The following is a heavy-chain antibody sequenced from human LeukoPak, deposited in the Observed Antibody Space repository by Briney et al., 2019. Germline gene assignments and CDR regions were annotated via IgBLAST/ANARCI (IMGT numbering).Heavy chain of an antibody. CDR2: VSDSSDV. J-gene: IGHJ4*02. CDR1: GFTFSTYT. V-gene: IGHV3-69-1*01. Sequence: TSGGSLRVSCAASGFTFSTYTMNWVRQAPGKGLEWASTVSDSSDVHYSDSVKGRFTISRDNARNSLYLQMNSLRDEDTAVYYCARDGLHTAHFDYWGQGTLVTVSS. CDR3: ARDGLHTAHFDY. D-gene: IGHD5-18*01.